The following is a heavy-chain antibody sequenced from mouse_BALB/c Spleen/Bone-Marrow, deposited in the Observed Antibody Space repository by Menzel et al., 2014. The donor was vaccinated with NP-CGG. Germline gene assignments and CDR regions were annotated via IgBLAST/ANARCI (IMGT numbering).Heavy chain of an antibody. Sequence: DVMLVESGGGLVQPGGSLILSCATSGFTFTDYYMSWVRQPPGKALEWLGFIRNKANGYTTEYSASVKGRFTISRDNSQSILYLQMNTLRAEDSATYYCARNYDGAMDYWGQGTSVTVSS. CDR3: ARNYDGAMDY. J-gene: IGHJ4*01. CDR1: GFTFTDYY. CDR2: IRNKANGYTT. D-gene: IGHD2-12*01. V-gene: IGHV7-3*02.